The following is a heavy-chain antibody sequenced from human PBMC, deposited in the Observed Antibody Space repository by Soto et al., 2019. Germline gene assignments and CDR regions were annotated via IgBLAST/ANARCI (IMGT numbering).Heavy chain of an antibody. CDR3: AKDGARDGYTVYYFDY. Sequence: QVQLVESGGGVVQPGRSLRLSCAASGFTFSSYGMHWVRQAPGKGLEWVAVISYDGSNKYYADSVKGRFTISRDNSKNTLYLQMNSLGAEDTAVYYCAKDGARDGYTVYYFDYWGQGTLVTVS. CDR2: ISYDGSNK. V-gene: IGHV3-30*18. CDR1: GFTFSSYG. J-gene: IGHJ4*02. D-gene: IGHD5-12*01.